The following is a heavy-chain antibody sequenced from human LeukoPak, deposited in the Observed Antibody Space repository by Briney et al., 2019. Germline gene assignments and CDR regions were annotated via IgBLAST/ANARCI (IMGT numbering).Heavy chain of an antibody. V-gene: IGHV4-59*01. CDR2: IYYSGST. D-gene: IGHD6-19*01. CDR3: AREGSGWYVDY. CDR1: GGSISSYY. J-gene: IGHJ4*02. Sequence: PSETLSLTCTVSGGSISSYYWSWIRQPPGKGLEWIGYIYYSGSTNYNPSLKSRVTISVDTSKNQFSLKLSSVTAADTAVYYCAREGSGWYVDYWGQGTPVTVSS.